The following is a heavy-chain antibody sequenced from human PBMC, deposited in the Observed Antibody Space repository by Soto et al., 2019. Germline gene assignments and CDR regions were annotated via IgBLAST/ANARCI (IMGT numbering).Heavy chain of an antibody. V-gene: IGHV5-51*01. CDR2: IYPGDSDT. CDR1: GYIFTTYW. J-gene: IGHJ4*02. Sequence: GESRKISCKGSGYIFTTYWIAWVRQMPGKGLEWMGIIYPGDSDTTYSPSFQGQVTISVDRSINTAYLQWRSLKASDTAIYYCERQKTPGHFDYWGRGALVTVS. CDR3: ERQKTPGHFDY.